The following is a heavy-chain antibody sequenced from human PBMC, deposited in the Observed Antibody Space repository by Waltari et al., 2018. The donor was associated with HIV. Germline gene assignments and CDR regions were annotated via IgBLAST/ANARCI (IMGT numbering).Heavy chain of an antibody. J-gene: IGHJ6*02. V-gene: IGHV3-9*01. Sequence: EVQLVESGGGLVQPGRSLRLSCAASGFTFDDYAMHWVRQAPGKGLEGVSGISWNSGSIGYADSVKGRFTISRDNAKNSLYLQMNSLRAEDTALYYCAKDRLRYYYYGMDVWGQGTTVTVSS. CDR3: AKDRLRYYYYGMDV. CDR2: ISWNSGSI. D-gene: IGHD4-17*01. CDR1: GFTFDDYA.